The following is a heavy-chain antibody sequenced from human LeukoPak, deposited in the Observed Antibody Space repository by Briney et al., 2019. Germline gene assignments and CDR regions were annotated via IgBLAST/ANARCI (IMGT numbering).Heavy chain of an antibody. J-gene: IGHJ4*02. CDR2: IYSGGST. Sequence: GGSPRLSCGASGFTVSSNYMSWVRQAPGKGLEWVSVIYSGGSTFYADSVKGRFTIPRDNSKNTLYLQMNSLRDDDTAVYYCAREIISGWYEGYFDYWGQGTLVTVSS. CDR3: AREIISGWYEGYFDY. D-gene: IGHD6-19*01. V-gene: IGHV3-53*01. CDR1: GFTVSSNY.